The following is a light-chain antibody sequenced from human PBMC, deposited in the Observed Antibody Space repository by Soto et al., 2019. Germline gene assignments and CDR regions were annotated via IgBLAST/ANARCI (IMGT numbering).Light chain of an antibody. CDR2: GNS. J-gene: IGLJ2*01. CDR1: SSNIGAGYD. CDR3: QSYDSSLSGFVV. V-gene: IGLV1-40*01. Sequence: QSVLTQPPSVSGAPGQRVTISCTGSSSNIGAGYDVHWYQQLPGTAPKLLIYGNSNRPSGVPDRFSGSKSGTSASLAITGLRAEDEADYYCQSYDSSLSGFVVFGGGTKLTDL.